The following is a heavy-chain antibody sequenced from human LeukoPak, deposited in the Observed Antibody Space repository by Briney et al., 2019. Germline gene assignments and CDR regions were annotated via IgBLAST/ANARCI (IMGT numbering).Heavy chain of an antibody. D-gene: IGHD3-10*01. V-gene: IGHV3-23*01. CDR1: GFTFSSYA. CDR2: ISGSGGST. CDR3: AKGRITMVRGVDGMDV. Sequence: GGSLRLSCAASGFTFSSYAMSWVRQAPGKGLEWVSAISGSGGSTYYADSVKGRFTISRDNSKNTLYLQMNSLRAEDTAVYHCAKGRITMVRGVDGMDVWGQGTTVTVSS. J-gene: IGHJ6*02.